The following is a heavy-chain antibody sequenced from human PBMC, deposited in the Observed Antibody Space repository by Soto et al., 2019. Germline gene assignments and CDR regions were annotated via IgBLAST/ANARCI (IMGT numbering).Heavy chain of an antibody. CDR3: AREGLTVVTLGGMDV. V-gene: IGHV4-30-4*01. D-gene: IGHD2-15*01. J-gene: IGHJ6*02. CDR2: IYYSGST. CDR1: GGSISSGDYY. Sequence: QVQLQESGPGLVKPSQTLSLTCTVSGGSISSGDYYWSWIRQPPGKGLEWIGYIYYSGSTYYNPSLKSRVTISVDTSKTQFALKLSSVTAADTAVYYCAREGLTVVTLGGMDVWGQGTTVTVSS.